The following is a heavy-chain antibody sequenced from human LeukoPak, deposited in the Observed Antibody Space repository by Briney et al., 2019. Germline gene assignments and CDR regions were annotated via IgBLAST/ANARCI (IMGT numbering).Heavy chain of an antibody. J-gene: IGHJ4*02. CDR1: GGSFTTYH. D-gene: IGHD4-17*01. Sequence: SETLSLTCTVSGGSFTTYHRSWIRQPPGKGLEWIGDIYCSGGINYNPSLNSRVTISLDTSKNEFSLKLRSVTAADTAVYYCARYPGASGDSYYFDYWGQGTRVTVSS. CDR2: IYCSGGI. CDR3: ARYPGASGDSYYFDY. V-gene: IGHV4-59*01.